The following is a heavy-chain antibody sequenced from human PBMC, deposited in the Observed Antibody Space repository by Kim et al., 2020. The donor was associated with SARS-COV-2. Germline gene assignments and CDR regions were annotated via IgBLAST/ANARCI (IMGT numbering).Heavy chain of an antibody. D-gene: IGHD5-12*01. CDR3: DRVGGYSGYDGSYYYYYYRDV. Sequence: SETLSLTCTVSGGSISSGDYYWSWIRQPPGKGLEWIGYIYYSGSTYYNPSLKSRVTISVDTSKNQFSLKLSSVTAADTAVYYCDRVGGYSGYDGSYYYYYYRDVWGKGTTVAVSS. CDR1: GGSISSGDYY. CDR2: IYYSGST. V-gene: IGHV4-30-4*01. J-gene: IGHJ6*03.